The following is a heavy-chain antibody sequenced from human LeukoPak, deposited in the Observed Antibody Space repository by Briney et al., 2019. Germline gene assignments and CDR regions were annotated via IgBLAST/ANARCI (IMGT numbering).Heavy chain of an antibody. V-gene: IGHV5-51*01. CDR1: GYSFTSYW. CDR2: IYPGDSDT. J-gene: IGHJ6*03. D-gene: IGHD3-9*01. Sequence: KGGESLKISCKGSGYSFTSYWIGWVRQMPGKGLEWMGIIYPGDSDTRYSPSFQGQVTISADKSISTAYLQWSSLKASDTAMYYCARQYRGRAYYDILTGPYYYYYMDVWGKGTTVTISS. CDR3: ARQYRGRAYYDILTGPYYYYYMDV.